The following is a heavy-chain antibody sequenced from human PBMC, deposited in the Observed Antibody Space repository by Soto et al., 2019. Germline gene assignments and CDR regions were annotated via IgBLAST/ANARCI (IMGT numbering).Heavy chain of an antibody. J-gene: IGHJ1*01. CDR3: ARGPGGRLVTTTPLHH. Sequence: ASVKVSCKASGYIFVSYGINWVRQAPGQGLEWTGWISPYSGNTHYAEKLQGRATITTNTSTSTAYIELRSLRVEHTALYFCARGPGGRLVTTTPLHHRGQGPPVTVSS. CDR2: ISPYSGNT. V-gene: IGHV1-18*01. CDR1: GYIFVSYG. D-gene: IGHD4-17*01.